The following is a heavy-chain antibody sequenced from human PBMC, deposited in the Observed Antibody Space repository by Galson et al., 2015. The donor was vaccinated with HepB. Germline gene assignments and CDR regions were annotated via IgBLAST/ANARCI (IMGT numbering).Heavy chain of an antibody. Sequence: LRLSCAASGFTFSSYWMSWVRQAPGKGLEWVANIKQDGSEKYYVDSVKGRFTISRDNAKNSLYLQMNSLRAEDTAEYYCARDSSSWFNYYYYYYGMDVWGQGTTVTASS. D-gene: IGHD6-13*01. V-gene: IGHV3-7*01. CDR2: IKQDGSEK. CDR3: ARDSSSWFNYYYYYYGMDV. CDR1: GFTFSSYW. J-gene: IGHJ6*02.